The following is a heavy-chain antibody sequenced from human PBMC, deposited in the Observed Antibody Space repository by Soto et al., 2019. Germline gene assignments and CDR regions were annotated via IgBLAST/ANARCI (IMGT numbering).Heavy chain of an antibody. J-gene: IGHJ4*02. CDR3: ARGAVADYSRVFDY. Sequence: SHTLSLTCVISGYSVSSNSAAWKLIRQSPSRGLEWLGRTYYRSKWYKDYEVSVKSRITINLDTSKNQFSLQLNSVTPEDTAVYYCARGAVADYSRVFDYWGQGTLVTVSS. V-gene: IGHV6-1*01. CDR2: TYYRSKWYK. D-gene: IGHD6-19*01. CDR1: GYSVSSNSAA.